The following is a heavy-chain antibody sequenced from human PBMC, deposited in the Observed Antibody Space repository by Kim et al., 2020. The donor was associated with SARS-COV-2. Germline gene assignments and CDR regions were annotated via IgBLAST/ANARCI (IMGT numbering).Heavy chain of an antibody. CDR3: ASLFAGICSGGSCYPNYYGMDV. V-gene: IGHV3-21*01. CDR1: GFTFSSYS. CDR2: ISSSSSYI. J-gene: IGHJ6*02. D-gene: IGHD2-15*01. Sequence: GGSLRLSCAASGFTFSSYSMNWVRQAPGKGLEWVSSISSSSSYIYYADSVKGRFTISRDNAKNSLYLQMNSLRAEDTAVYYCASLFAGICSGGSCYPNYYGMDVWGQGTTVTVSS.